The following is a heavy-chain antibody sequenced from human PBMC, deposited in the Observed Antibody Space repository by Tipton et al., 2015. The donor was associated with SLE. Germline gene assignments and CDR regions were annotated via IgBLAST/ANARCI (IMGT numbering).Heavy chain of an antibody. CDR2: IYYSGST. CDR1: GGSISSYY. J-gene: IGHJ5*02. D-gene: IGHD2-2*01. Sequence: TLSLTCTVSGGSISSYYWSWIRQPPGKGLEWIGYIYYSGSTNYNPPLKSRVTISVDTSKNQFSLKLSSVTAADTAVYYCAREASTDIVVVPTGWFDPWGQGTLVTVSS. V-gene: IGHV4-59*12. CDR3: AREASTDIVVVPTGWFDP.